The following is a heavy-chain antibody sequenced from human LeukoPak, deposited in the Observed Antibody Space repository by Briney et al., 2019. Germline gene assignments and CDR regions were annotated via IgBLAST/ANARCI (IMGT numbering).Heavy chain of an antibody. Sequence: GPVKVSCKASGYTFTGYYTHWVRQAPGQGLEWMGWINPNSGGTNYAQKFQGWVTMTRDTSISTAYMELSRLRSDDTAVYYCARDGESSSSGFDYWGQGTLVTVSS. CDR2: INPNSGGT. CDR3: ARDGESSSSGFDY. J-gene: IGHJ4*02. V-gene: IGHV1-2*04. D-gene: IGHD6-6*01. CDR1: GYTFTGYY.